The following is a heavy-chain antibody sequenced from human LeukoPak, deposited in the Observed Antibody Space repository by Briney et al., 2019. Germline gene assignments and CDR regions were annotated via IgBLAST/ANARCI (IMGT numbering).Heavy chain of an antibody. J-gene: IGHJ2*01. CDR1: GGSFSGYY. V-gene: IGHV4-34*01. CDR3: ARGQKVGDARIRSSDL. D-gene: IGHD1-26*01. CDR2: INHSGRN. Sequence: SETLSLTCAVYGGSFSGYYWSWIRQPPGTGLEWNGEINHSGRNNYNTSLRSRVTISADTSKNQSSLKLSSVTAADTAVYYCARGQKVGDARIRSSDLWGRGTLVTVSS.